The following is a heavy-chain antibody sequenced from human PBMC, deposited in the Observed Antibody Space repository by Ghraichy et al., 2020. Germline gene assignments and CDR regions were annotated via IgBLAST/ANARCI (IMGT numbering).Heavy chain of an antibody. Sequence: SGPTLVKPTQTLTLTCTFSGFSLNSRAVGGGWIRQPPGKALEWLALIYWDDEKRHRPSLKSRLTITKDTANNQVVLTMTNMAPMDTDNYYCSHTGGDGYFPFWCQGTLVTVSS. D-gene: IGHD5-24*01. V-gene: IGHV2-5*02. CDR1: GFSLNSRAVG. J-gene: IGHJ4*01. CDR3: SHTGGDGYFPF. CDR2: IYWDDEK.